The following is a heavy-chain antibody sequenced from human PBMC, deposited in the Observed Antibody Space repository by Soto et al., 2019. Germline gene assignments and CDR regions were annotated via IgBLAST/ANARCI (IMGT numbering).Heavy chain of an antibody. Sequence: ASVKVSCKASGGTFSTYAISWVRQAPGQGLEWMGGIIPVFGAANYTQKFQGRVTITADESTRTVYMELSGLRSEDTAVYYCARARGPSMLRYYYGLDVWGQGTTVTVSS. V-gene: IGHV1-69*13. CDR3: ARARGPSMLRYYYGLDV. D-gene: IGHD3-10*02. J-gene: IGHJ6*02. CDR1: GGTFSTYA. CDR2: IIPVFGAA.